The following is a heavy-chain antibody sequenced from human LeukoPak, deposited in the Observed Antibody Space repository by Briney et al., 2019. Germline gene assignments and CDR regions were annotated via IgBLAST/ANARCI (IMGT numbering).Heavy chain of an antibody. J-gene: IGHJ4*02. D-gene: IGHD2-15*01. Sequence: GGSLRLSCAASGFIFNDAGMSWVRKAPGKGLEWVGRIKRKTDGGTTDYAAPVKGRFTISRDDSKTTLYLQMNSLKTEDTAVYYCTTDTRRVVVPKWGQGTLVTVSS. CDR3: TTDTRRVVVPK. CDR1: GFIFNDAG. V-gene: IGHV3-15*01. CDR2: IKRKTDGGTT.